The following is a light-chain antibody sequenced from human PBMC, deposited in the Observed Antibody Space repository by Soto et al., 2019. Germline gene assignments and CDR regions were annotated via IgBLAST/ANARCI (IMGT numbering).Light chain of an antibody. CDR3: QHYNDWPPTWT. V-gene: IGKV3-15*01. J-gene: IGKJ1*01. Sequence: EIVMPQSPATLSVSPGERATLSCRASQSVSSKLAWYQQKPGQAPRVLIYGASTRATGIPARFSGSGSGTEFTLTISSLQSEDFAVYFCQHYNDWPPTWTFGQGTRVEIK. CDR2: GAS. CDR1: QSVSSK.